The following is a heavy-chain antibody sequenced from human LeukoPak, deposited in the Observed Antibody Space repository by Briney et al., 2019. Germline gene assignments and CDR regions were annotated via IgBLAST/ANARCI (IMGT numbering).Heavy chain of an antibody. V-gene: IGHV4-4*02. CDR2: IYHSGST. J-gene: IGHJ5*02. Sequence: SGTLSLTCAVSGGSISSSNWWSWVRQPPGKGLEWIGEIYHSGSTNYNPSLKSRVTISVDTSKNQFSLKLSSVTAADTAVYYCARRPRITIFGVVPRNWFDPWGQGTLVTVSS. CDR1: GGSISSSNW. D-gene: IGHD3-3*01. CDR3: ARRPRITIFGVVPRNWFDP.